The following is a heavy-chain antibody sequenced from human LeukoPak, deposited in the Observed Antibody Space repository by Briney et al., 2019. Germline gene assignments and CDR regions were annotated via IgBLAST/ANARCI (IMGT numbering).Heavy chain of an antibody. CDR2: INHSGST. J-gene: IGHJ4*02. CDR1: GGSFSGYY. V-gene: IGHV4-34*01. Sequence: PSETLSLTCAVYGGSFSGYYWSWIRQPPGKGLEWIGEINHSGSTNYNPSLKSRVTISVDTSKNQFSLKLSSVTAADTAVYYCATRPGGGIQLPRYWGQGTLVTVSS. CDR3: ATRPGGGIQLPRY. D-gene: IGHD5-18*01.